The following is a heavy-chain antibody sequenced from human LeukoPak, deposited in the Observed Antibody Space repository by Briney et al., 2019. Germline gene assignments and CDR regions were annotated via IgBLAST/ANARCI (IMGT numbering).Heavy chain of an antibody. CDR3: AKVGRHCSSTSCPDY. CDR2: ISGSGGST. CDR1: GFTFSSYA. V-gene: IGHV3-23*01. D-gene: IGHD2-2*01. J-gene: IGHJ4*02. Sequence: PGGSLRLSCAASGFTFSSYAMSWVRQAPGKGLEWVSAISGSGGSTYYADSVKGRFTISRDNSKNTLYLQMNSLRAVDTAVYYCAKVGRHCSSTSCPDYWGQGTLVTVSS.